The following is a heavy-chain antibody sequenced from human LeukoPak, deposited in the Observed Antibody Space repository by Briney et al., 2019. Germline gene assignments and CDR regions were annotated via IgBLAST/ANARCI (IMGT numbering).Heavy chain of an antibody. Sequence: GGSLRLSCVASGFSVRTNYMSWVRQTPGKGLEWVSMIHSGGSTHYADSVQGRFTISRDISKHTLYLQMNRLRAEDTAVYYCARDLSHDSSWNIHSWGQGPLVTVSS. CDR3: ARDLSHDSSWNIHS. CDR1: GFSVRTNY. CDR2: IHSGGST. J-gene: IGHJ4*02. D-gene: IGHD6-13*01. V-gene: IGHV3-53*01.